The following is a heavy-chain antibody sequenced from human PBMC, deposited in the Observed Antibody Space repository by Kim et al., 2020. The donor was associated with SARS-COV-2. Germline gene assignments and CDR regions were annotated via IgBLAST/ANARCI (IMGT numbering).Heavy chain of an antibody. Sequence: ASVKVSCKASGYTFTSYAMNWVRQAPGQGLEWMGWINTNTGNPTYAQGFTGRFVFSLDTSVSTAYLQSSSLKAEDTAVYYCARDPGVSTIFGVVIRNPNYGGMDVWGQGTTVTVSS. D-gene: IGHD3-3*01. CDR1: GYTFTSYA. CDR3: ARDPGVSTIFGVVIRNPNYGGMDV. J-gene: IGHJ6*02. V-gene: IGHV7-4-1*02. CDR2: INTNTGNP.